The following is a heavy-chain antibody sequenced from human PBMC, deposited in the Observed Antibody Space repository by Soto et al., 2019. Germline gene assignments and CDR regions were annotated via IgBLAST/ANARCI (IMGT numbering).Heavy chain of an antibody. V-gene: IGHV4-31*03. D-gene: IGHD3-10*01. CDR1: GGSISSDDFF. CDR3: ARDEDHGSGLSRGMDV. Sequence: QVQLQESGPGLVKPSETLSLSCNVSGGSISSDDFFWSWVRQHPARGLEWIGYIYHSGTTYYNPSLQSRTTISVDTSKNQFCLKLRSATAADTAVYFCARDEDHGSGLSRGMDVWGHGTAVTVS. J-gene: IGHJ6*02. CDR2: IYHSGTT.